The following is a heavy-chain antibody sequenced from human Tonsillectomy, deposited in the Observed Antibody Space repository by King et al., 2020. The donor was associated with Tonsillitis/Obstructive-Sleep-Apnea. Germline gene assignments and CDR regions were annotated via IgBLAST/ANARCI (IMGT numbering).Heavy chain of an antibody. CDR3: ARIPWGVVVVAATPGGAFDI. D-gene: IGHD2-15*01. Sequence: VQLVESGGGVVQPGRSLRLSCAASGFPFSSFAMHWVRQAPAKGLEWVAVIEYDGSNKYYDASVKGRFTNSRDNSKNTLYLKMNSLKAEDTAVYYCARIPWGVVVVAATPGGAFDIWGQGTMVTVSS. CDR1: GFPFSSFA. V-gene: IGHV3-30*01. CDR2: IEYDGSNK. J-gene: IGHJ3*02.